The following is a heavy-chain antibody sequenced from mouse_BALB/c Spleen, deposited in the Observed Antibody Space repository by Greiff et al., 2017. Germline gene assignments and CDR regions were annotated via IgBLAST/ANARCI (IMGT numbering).Heavy chain of an antibody. CDR2: ISYSGST. CDR3: ARSEWAFDY. V-gene: IGHV3-2*02. Sequence: EVQLVESGPGLVKPSQSLSLTCTVTGYSITSDYAWNWIRQFPGNKLEWMGYISYSGSTSYNPSLKSRISITRDTSKNQFFLQLNSVTTEDTATYYCARSEWAFDYWGQGTTLTVSS. J-gene: IGHJ2*01. CDR1: GYSITSDYA.